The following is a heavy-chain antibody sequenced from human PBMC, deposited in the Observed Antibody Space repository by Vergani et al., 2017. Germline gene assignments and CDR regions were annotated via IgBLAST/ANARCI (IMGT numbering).Heavy chain of an antibody. J-gene: IGHJ3*02. V-gene: IGHV4-59*08. CDR2: IYYSGST. CDR1: GGSISSYY. CDR3: ARSDAHGSGRNDAFDI. Sequence: QVQLQESGPGLVKPSETLSLTCTVSGGSISSYYWSWIRQPPGKGLEWIGYIYYSGSTNYNPSLKSRVTISVDTSKNQFSLKLSSVTAADTAVYYCARSDAHGSGRNDAFDIWGQGTMVTVSS. D-gene: IGHD3-10*01.